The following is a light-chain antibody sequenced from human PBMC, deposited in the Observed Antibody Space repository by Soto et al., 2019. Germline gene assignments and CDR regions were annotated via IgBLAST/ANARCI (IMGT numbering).Light chain of an antibody. CDR3: LLYNVFSQA. CDR2: DAS. CDR1: QSMNSW. V-gene: IGKV1-5*01. Sequence: DIQLTQSPSTLSASVGDRVTITCRASQSMNSWLAWYQQKPGEAPKVLIYDASSLGNGVPSRFSGSGSGTEFTLTIGSLQPEDCATYYCLLYNVFSQAFGQGTKVEI. J-gene: IGKJ1*01.